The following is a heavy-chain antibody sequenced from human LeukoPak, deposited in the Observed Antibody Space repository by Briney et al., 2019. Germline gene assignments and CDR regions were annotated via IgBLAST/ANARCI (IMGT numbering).Heavy chain of an antibody. CDR1: GFTFSDYY. V-gene: IGHV3-11*04. CDR2: IRSSGTTI. J-gene: IGHJ4*02. Sequence: PGGSLRLSCVASGFTFSDYYMSWIRQAPAKGREWVSYIRSSGTTIYYADSVKGRFTISRDNAKNSLYLQMNSLRAEDTAVYYCARDRGAVTDVFDYWGQGTLVTVSS. D-gene: IGHD6-19*01. CDR3: ARDRGAVTDVFDY.